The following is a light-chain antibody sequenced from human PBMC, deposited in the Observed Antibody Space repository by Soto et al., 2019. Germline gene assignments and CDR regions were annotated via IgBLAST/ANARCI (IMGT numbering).Light chain of an antibody. Sequence: QSALTQPASVSGSPRQSITISCTGTSSDVGGYNYVSWYQQRPGKAPKLMIYDVSNRPSGVSNRFSGSKSGNTASLTISGLQAEDEADYYCSSYTSSSTLYVFGTGTKLTVL. CDR3: SSYTSSSTLYV. J-gene: IGLJ1*01. CDR1: SSDVGGYNY. V-gene: IGLV2-14*01. CDR2: DVS.